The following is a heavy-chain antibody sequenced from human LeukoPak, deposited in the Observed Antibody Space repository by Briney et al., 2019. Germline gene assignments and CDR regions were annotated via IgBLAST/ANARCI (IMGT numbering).Heavy chain of an antibody. V-gene: IGHV3-33*01. D-gene: IGHD3-3*01. CDR3: ARANSLGNYDHGPRYYYYGMDV. J-gene: IGHJ6*02. CDR2: IWYDGSNK. CDR1: GFTFSSYG. Sequence: GGSLRLSCAASGFTFSSYGMHWVRQAPGKGLEWVAVIWYDGSNKYYADSVKGRFTISRDNSKNTLYLQMNSLRAKDTAVYYCARANSLGNYDHGPRYYYYGMDVWGQGTTVTVSS.